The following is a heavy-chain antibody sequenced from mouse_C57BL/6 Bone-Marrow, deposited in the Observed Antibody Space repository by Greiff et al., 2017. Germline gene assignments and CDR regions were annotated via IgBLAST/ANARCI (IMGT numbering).Heavy chain of an antibody. CDR2: ISSGGSYT. CDR1: GFTFSSYG. CDR3: ARDRLRRGFYYFDY. Sequence: EVQGVESGGDLVKPGGSLKLSCAASGFTFSSYGMSWVRQTPDKRLEWVATISSGGSYTYYPDSVKGRFTISRDNAKNTLYLQMSSLKSEDTAMYYCARDRLRRGFYYFDYWGQGTTLTVSS. D-gene: IGHD2-2*01. V-gene: IGHV5-6*01. J-gene: IGHJ2*01.